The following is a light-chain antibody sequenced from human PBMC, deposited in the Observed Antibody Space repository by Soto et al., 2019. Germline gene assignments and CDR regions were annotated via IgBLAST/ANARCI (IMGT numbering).Light chain of an antibody. J-gene: IGLJ2*01. V-gene: IGLV2-23*01. CDR3: CSFAVGSTLV. Sequence: QSVLTQPASVSGSPGQSITISCTGTSSDVGTYNLVSWHQHHPGKAPKLIIYEGSKRPSGVSNRFSGSKSGNTASLTISGLQAEDESGYYCCSFAVGSTLVFGGGTKVTVL. CDR1: SSDVGTYNL. CDR2: EGS.